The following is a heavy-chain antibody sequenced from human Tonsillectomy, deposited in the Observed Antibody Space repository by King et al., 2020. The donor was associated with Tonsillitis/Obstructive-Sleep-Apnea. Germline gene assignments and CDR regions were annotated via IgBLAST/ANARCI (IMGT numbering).Heavy chain of an antibody. V-gene: IGHV7-4-1*02. J-gene: IGHJ4*02. CDR3: ARGTVTANWYYFDY. Sequence: VQLVESGSELKKPGASVKVSCKASGYPFTSYAMNWVRQAPGQGLECIGWINTNTGNPTYAQGFTGRFVFSLDTSVSTSYLQISSLKTEDTAVYYCARGTVTANWYYFDYWGQGTLVTGSS. D-gene: IGHD2-21*02. CDR1: GYPFTSYA. CDR2: INTNTGNP.